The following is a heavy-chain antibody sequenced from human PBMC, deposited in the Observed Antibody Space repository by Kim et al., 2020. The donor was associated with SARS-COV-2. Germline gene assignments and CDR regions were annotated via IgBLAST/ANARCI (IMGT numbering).Heavy chain of an antibody. Sequence: SETLSLTCAVYGGSFSDYNWSWIRQPPGKGLEWIGEINHSGIINLSPSLKSRITISVDTSKSQFSLRLKSMTATDTAVYYCARVRAGVVPAPVLGLGPWYDYYAMDVWGRGTPVAVSS. J-gene: IGHJ6*02. CDR1: GGSFSDYN. D-gene: IGHD2-2*02. CDR2: INHSGII. CDR3: ARVRAGVVPAPVLGLGPWYDYYAMDV. V-gene: IGHV4-34*01.